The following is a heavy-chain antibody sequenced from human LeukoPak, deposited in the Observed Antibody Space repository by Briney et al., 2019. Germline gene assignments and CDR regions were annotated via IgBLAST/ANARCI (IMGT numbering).Heavy chain of an antibody. D-gene: IGHD3-10*01. CDR2: IIPGFGTA. CDR1: GGTFSSYV. CDR3: AREPEPAITMVRGEVFDI. Sequence: ASVKVSCKASGGTFSSYVISWVRQAPGHGPDWMGGIIPGFGTANYAQKFQGTVTITADVSATTVYMVLNSLRSEDTAVYYCAREPEPAITMVRGEVFDIWGQGTMVIVSS. J-gene: IGHJ3*02. V-gene: IGHV1-69*13.